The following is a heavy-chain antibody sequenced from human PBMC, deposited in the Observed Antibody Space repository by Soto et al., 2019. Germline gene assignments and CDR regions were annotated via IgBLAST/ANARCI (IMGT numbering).Heavy chain of an antibody. CDR1: GCSISSYY. D-gene: IGHD3-22*01. V-gene: IGHV4-59*01. Sequence: ETLSLTCTVCGCSISSYYWSWIRRPPGKGLEWIGYIYYSGSTNYNPSLKSRVTISVDTSKNQFSLKLSSVTAADTAVYYCASYYHDSSGYSPLIYWGQRTLVTVS. CDR2: IYYSGST. J-gene: IGHJ4*02. CDR3: ASYYHDSSGYSPLIY.